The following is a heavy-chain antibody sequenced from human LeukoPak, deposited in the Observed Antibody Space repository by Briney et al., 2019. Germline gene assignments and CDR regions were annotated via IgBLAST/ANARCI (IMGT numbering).Heavy chain of an antibody. CDR2: IKEDGSEK. Sequence: GGSLTLSCAASGFTFSNYWMSWVGQAPGKGLEWVANIKEDGSEKYYVDSVKGRFTISSDNAKNSLYLQVNSLGAEDTAVYYCARGVNYYDSSAYYDAFDMWGQRTMVADSS. CDR3: ARGVNYYDSSAYYDAFDM. V-gene: IGHV3-7*05. J-gene: IGHJ3*02. D-gene: IGHD3-22*01. CDR1: GFTFSNYW.